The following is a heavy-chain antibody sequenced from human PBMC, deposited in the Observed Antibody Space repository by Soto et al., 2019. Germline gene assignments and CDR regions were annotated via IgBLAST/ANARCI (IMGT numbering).Heavy chain of an antibody. J-gene: IGHJ4*02. V-gene: IGHV1-18*04. CDR1: GYTFLNYG. CDR3: ARGRGRFLIYGVIATPSDY. D-gene: IGHD3-3*01. CDR2: SSHYEGKT. Sequence: QVLMVQSGAEVKKPGASVKVSCKASGYTFLNYGITWVRQAPGQGLEWMGWSSHYEGKTNFARKFQGRVTMSTDTSTATAYMELRSLKSADTAIYYCARGRGRFLIYGVIATPSDYWGQGTLVTVSS.